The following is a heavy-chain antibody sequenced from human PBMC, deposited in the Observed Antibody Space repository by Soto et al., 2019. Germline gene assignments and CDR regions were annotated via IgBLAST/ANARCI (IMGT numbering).Heavy chain of an antibody. D-gene: IGHD7-27*01. CDR1: GYTFTNIG. Sequence: QVQLVPSGAEVKKPGASVKVSCKASGYTFTNIGISWVRQAPGQGLEWMGWISAYNGNTYYAQNFQGRVTMTTDTATSTAYMELRSLRSDATAVYYCARVGTPIDSWGQGTLVTVSS. V-gene: IGHV1-18*01. J-gene: IGHJ4*02. CDR3: ARVGTPIDS. CDR2: ISAYNGNT.